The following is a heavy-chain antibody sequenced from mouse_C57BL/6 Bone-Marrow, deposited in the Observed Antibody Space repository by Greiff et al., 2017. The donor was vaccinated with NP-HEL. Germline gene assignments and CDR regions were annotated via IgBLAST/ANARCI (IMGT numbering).Heavy chain of an antibody. CDR1: GYTFTSYG. CDR3: ARLLYDCDGGVIYYAMDY. J-gene: IGHJ4*01. D-gene: IGHD2-4*01. Sequence: QVQLQQSGAELARPGASVKLSCKASGYTFTSYGISWVKQRTGQGLEWIGEIYPRSGNTYYNEKFKGKATLTADKSSSTAYMELRSLTSEDSAVYFCARLLYDCDGGVIYYAMDYWGQGTSVTVSS. CDR2: IYPRSGNT. V-gene: IGHV1-81*01.